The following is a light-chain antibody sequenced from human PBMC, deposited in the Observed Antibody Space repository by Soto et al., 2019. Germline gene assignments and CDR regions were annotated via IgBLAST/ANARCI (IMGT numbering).Light chain of an antibody. CDR3: SSYTSSSTLEV. J-gene: IGLJ1*01. Sequence: QSVLTQPASVSGSPGQSITISCTGTSSDVGGYNYVSWYQQHPGKAPKLMIYDVSNRPSGVSNRFSGSKSGNTASLTISGLQAEDEADYYCSSYTSSSTLEVFGTGTTDTVL. CDR2: DVS. CDR1: SSDVGGYNY. V-gene: IGLV2-14*01.